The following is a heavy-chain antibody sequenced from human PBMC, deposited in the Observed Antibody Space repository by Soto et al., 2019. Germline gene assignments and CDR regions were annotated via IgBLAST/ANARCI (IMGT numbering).Heavy chain of an antibody. CDR1: AFTFNNYA. CDR3: AKAEGAVAFTGLFDY. J-gene: IGHJ4*02. D-gene: IGHD6-19*01. Sequence: GGSLRLSCAASAFTFNNYAMAWARQAPGKGLEWVSTISGGGGSSYYADPVKGRFTISRDDSKNTLYLQMNTLRAEDTAVYYCAKAEGAVAFTGLFDYWGQGTLVTVSS. CDR2: ISGGGGSS. V-gene: IGHV3-23*01.